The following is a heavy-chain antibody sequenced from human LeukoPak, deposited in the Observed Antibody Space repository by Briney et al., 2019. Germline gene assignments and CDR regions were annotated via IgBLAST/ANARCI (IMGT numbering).Heavy chain of an antibody. D-gene: IGHD5-12*01. CDR1: GGTFSSYA. CDR3: ARYPYSGYDHTEKYVFDY. V-gene: IGHV1-69*13. J-gene: IGHJ4*02. Sequence: SVKVSCKASGGTFSSYAISWVRQAPGQGLEWMGGIIPIFGTANYAQKFQGRVTITADESTSTAYTELSSLRSEDTAVYYCARYPYSGYDHTEKYVFDYWGQGTLVTVSS. CDR2: IIPIFGTA.